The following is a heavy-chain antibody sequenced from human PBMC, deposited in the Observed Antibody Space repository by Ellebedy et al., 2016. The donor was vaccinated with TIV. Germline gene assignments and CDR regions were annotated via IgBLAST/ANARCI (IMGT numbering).Heavy chain of an antibody. CDR3: VTWDQDYGR. CDR1: VFINSDGW. D-gene: IGHD3-10*01. CDR2: INPDGSAE. J-gene: IGHJ4*02. V-gene: IGHV3-7*03. Sequence: GESLKISCEVSVFINSDGWMSCVGQAQGKGLEWVAHINPDGSAEYYVDSVKGRFSISRDNAKRSLFLQMNSLRVDDTAVYYCVTWDQDYGRWGQGSLVTISS.